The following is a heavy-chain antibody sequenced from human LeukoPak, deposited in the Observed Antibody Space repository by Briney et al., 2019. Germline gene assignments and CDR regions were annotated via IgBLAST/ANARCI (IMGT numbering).Heavy chain of an antibody. CDR1: GYSISSGYY. J-gene: IGHJ4*02. Sequence: SETLSLTCTVSGYSISSGYYWGWIRQPPGEGLEWIGSIYHSGNTYYNPSLKSRVTISVDTSKNQFSLKLNSVTAADTAVYFCARTLWQEVGYWGQGTLVTVSS. D-gene: IGHD2-21*01. CDR2: IYHSGNT. V-gene: IGHV4-38-2*02. CDR3: ARTLWQEVGY.